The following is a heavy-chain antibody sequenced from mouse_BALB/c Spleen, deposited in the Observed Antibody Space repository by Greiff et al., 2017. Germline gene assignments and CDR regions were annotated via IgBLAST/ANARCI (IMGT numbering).Heavy chain of an antibody. J-gene: IGHJ4*01. Sequence: VQLQQSGPELVKPGASVKISCKASGYTFTDYNMHWVKQSHGKSLEWIGYIYPYNGGTGYNQKFKSKATLTVDNSSSTAYMELRSLTSEDSAVYYCARDDLYAMDYWGQGTSVTVSS. V-gene: IGHV1S29*02. D-gene: IGHD2-12*01. CDR3: ARDDLYAMDY. CDR2: IYPYNGGT. CDR1: GYTFTDYN.